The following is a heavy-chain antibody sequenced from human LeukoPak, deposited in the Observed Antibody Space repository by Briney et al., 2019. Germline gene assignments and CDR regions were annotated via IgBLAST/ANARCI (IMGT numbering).Heavy chain of an antibody. CDR2: IYYSGST. CDR1: GGSISSNTYY. D-gene: IGHD2-2*01. V-gene: IGHV4-39*01. J-gene: IGHJ4*02. Sequence: SETLSLTCTVSGGSISSNTYYWGWIRQPPGKGLEWIGSIYYSGSTHYNPSLKSRVTISVDTSKNQFSLKLSSVTAADTAVYYCASQHCTSTTCYAYFDYWGQGTLVTVSS. CDR3: ASQHCTSTTCYAYFDY.